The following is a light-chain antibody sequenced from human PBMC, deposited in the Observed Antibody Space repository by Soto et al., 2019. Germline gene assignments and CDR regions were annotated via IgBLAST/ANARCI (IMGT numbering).Light chain of an antibody. CDR1: QSVSSD. V-gene: IGKV3-15*01. Sequence: EIVMTQSPVTLSVSPGDRATLSCRASQSVSSDLAWYQQKPGQAPRLLIYGASTRATGIPARFSASGSGTEFPLTISSLQSEHFAVYYCQQYNNWPPLTFGGGTKVDIK. CDR3: QQYNNWPPLT. CDR2: GAS. J-gene: IGKJ4*01.